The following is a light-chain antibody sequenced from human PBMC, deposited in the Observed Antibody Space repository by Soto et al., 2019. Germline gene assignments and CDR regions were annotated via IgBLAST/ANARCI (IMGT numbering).Light chain of an antibody. CDR1: QSVSSK. CDR3: QQSNNWPWT. Sequence: EIVMTQSPATLSVSQGERATLSCRASQSVSSKLAWYQQKPGQAPRLLIYDASTRATGIPARFSGSGSGTEFTLTISSLQSEDFAVYYCQQSNNWPWTFGQGTNVEIK. J-gene: IGKJ1*01. V-gene: IGKV3-15*01. CDR2: DAS.